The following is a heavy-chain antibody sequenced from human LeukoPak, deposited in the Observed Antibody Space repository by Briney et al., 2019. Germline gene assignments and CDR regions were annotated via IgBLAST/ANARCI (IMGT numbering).Heavy chain of an antibody. CDR2: INLSGGST. CDR1: GYTFTSYH. Sequence: ASVTVSCTASGYTFTSYHMHWVRQAPGQGLEWMGKINLSGGSTTYAQKFQGRVTMTRDTSTSTVYMELSSLRSEDTAVYYCARDYVDDIPMIKDYWGQGTLVTVSS. CDR3: ARDYVDDIPMIKDY. J-gene: IGHJ4*02. D-gene: IGHD2-8*01. V-gene: IGHV1-46*01.